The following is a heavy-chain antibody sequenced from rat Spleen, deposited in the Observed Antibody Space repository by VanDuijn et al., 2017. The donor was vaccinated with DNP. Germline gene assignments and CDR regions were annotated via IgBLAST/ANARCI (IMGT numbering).Heavy chain of an antibody. D-gene: IGHD1-10*01. V-gene: IGHV5-31*01. CDR2: ITGSGDIT. Sequence: EVQLVESGGDIVQAGGSLKLSCVASGFTINNYWLTWVRQVPGKGLEWVASITGSGDITNYLDSVMGRFTISKDNAKSTLYLQMNSLKSEDTATYYCARHDNFDWFAYWGQGTLVTVSS. CDR1: GFTINNYW. CDR3: ARHDNFDWFAY. J-gene: IGHJ3*01.